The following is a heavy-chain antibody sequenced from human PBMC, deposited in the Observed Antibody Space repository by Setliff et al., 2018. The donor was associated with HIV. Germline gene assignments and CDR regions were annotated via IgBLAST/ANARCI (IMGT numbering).Heavy chain of an antibody. V-gene: IGHV5-51*01. CDR2: IYPGDSDT. CDR1: GYSFTSYW. D-gene: IGHD3-3*01. J-gene: IGHJ3*02. CDR3: ARPLPYYNFWSGYDAFDI. Sequence: GESLKISCKGSGYSFTSYWIGWVRQMPGKGLEWMGIIYPGDSDTRYSPSFQGQVTISAGKSISTAYLQWSSLKASDTAMYYCARPLPYYNFWSGYDAFDIWGQGTMVTVSS.